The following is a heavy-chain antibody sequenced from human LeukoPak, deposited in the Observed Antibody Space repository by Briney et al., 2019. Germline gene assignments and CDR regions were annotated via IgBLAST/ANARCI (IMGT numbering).Heavy chain of an antibody. CDR2: INHSGST. J-gene: IGHJ4*02. V-gene: IGHV4-34*01. Sequence: SETLSLTCAVYGGSFSGYYWNWIRQPPGKGLEWIGEINHSGSTNYNPSLKSRVTISVDTSKNQFSLKLSSVTAADTAVYYCARTTPGYSSSPTPYYFDYWGQGTLVTVSS. D-gene: IGHD6-13*01. CDR1: GGSFSGYY. CDR3: ARTTPGYSSSPTPYYFDY.